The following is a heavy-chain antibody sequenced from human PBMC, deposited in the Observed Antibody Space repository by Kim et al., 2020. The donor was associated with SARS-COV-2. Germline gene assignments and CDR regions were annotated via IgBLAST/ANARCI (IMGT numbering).Heavy chain of an antibody. Sequence: GGSLRLSCTASGFTFGDYAMSWVRQAPGKGLEWVGFIRSKAYGGTTEYAASVKGRFTISRDDSKSIAYLQMNSLKTEDTAVYYCTRDPFDRITGTTGDFDYWGQGTLVTVSS. J-gene: IGHJ4*02. CDR2: IRSKAYGGTT. CDR1: GFTFGDYA. D-gene: IGHD1-7*01. V-gene: IGHV3-49*04. CDR3: TRDPFDRITGTTGDFDY.